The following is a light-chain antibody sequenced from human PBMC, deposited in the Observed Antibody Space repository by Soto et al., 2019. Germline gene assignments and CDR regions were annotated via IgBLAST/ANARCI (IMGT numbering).Light chain of an antibody. CDR3: QQYGSSLWT. Sequence: IVLTQSPATLSLSPWESATLSCRASQSVRSYLAWYQQKPGQAPRLLIYDASNRATGIPARFSGSGSGTDLTLTISRLEPEDVAVDYCQQYGSSLWTFGQGTKVDIK. CDR2: DAS. J-gene: IGKJ1*01. V-gene: IGKV3-20*01. CDR1: QSVRSY.